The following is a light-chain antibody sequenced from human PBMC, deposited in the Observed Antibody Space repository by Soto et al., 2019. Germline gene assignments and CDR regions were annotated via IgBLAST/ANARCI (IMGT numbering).Light chain of an antibody. CDR2: EVS. V-gene: IGLV2-14*01. CDR1: SSDVGSYNY. Sequence: QSALTQPASVSGSPGQSITISCTGTSSDVGSYNYVSWYQQHPGKAPKLMIYEVSNRPSGVSNRFSGSKSGNTASLTISGLQAEDEADYYCSSYTDSSTQVFGTGTKLTVL. J-gene: IGLJ1*01. CDR3: SSYTDSSTQV.